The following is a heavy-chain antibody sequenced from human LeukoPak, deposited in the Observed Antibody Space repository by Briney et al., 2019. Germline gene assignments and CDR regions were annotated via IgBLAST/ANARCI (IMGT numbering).Heavy chain of an antibody. Sequence: SGTLSLTCAVSGGSISSSNWWSWVRQPPGKGLEWIGEIYHSGSTNYNPSLKSRVTISVDKSKNQFSLKLSSVTAADTAVYYCAGEKGYCSSTSCYPTRWFDPWGQGTLVTVSS. CDR3: AGEKGYCSSTSCYPTRWFDP. J-gene: IGHJ5*02. CDR1: GGSISSSNW. D-gene: IGHD2-2*01. CDR2: IYHSGST. V-gene: IGHV4-4*02.